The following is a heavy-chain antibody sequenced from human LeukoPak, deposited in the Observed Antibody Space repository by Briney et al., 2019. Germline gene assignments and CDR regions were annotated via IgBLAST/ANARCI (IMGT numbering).Heavy chain of an antibody. J-gene: IGHJ4*02. CDR3: SVSLNY. CDR2: IKQDGSDK. D-gene: IGHD1-26*01. Sequence: GGSLRLSCAASGFTFSDYWMDWVRQAPGKGLEWVANIKQDGSDKYYVDSVKGRFTISRGNAKNSVFLQMNSLRVEDTAVYYCSVSLNYWGQGTLVTVSS. V-gene: IGHV3-7*01. CDR1: GFTFSDYW.